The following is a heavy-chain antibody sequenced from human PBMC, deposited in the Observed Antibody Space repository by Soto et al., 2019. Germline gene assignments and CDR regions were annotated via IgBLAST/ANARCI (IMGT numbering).Heavy chain of an antibody. D-gene: IGHD7-27*01. CDR3: AKDLLGPGRAYGMDV. V-gene: IGHV3-30*18. CDR2: ISYDGSNK. J-gene: IGHJ6*02. Sequence: QVQLGESGGGVVQPGRSLRLSCAASGFTFSSYGMHWVRQAPGKGLEWVAVISYDGSNKYYADSVKGRFTISRDNSKNTLYLQMNSLRAEDTAVYYCAKDLLGPGRAYGMDVWGQGTTVTVS. CDR1: GFTFSSYG.